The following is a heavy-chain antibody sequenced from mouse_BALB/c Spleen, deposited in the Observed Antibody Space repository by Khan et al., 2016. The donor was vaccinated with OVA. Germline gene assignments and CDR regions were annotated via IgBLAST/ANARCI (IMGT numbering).Heavy chain of an antibody. D-gene: IGHD1-1*01. J-gene: IGHJ3*01. Sequence: VKLVESGAELAKPGASVKMSCKASGYTFTSYWMHWVKQRPGQGLEWIGYINPATDYNEYNQKFKNKATLTADKSSSTAYMQLSSLTSEDSAVYYCVNHGSSSAWFTYWGQGTPVTVSA. CDR1: GYTFTSYW. V-gene: IGHV1-7*01. CDR2: INPATDYN. CDR3: VNHGSSSAWFTY.